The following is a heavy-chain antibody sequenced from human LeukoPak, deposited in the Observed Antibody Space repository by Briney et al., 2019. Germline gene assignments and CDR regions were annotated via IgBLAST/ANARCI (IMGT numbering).Heavy chain of an antibody. D-gene: IGHD2-15*01. V-gene: IGHV1-24*01. CDR2: FDPEDGET. CDR3: ATRYCSGGSCPNYYYYYINV. J-gene: IGHJ6*03. CDR1: GYTLTELS. Sequence: ASVKVSCKVSGYTLTELSMHWVRQAPGKGLEWMGSFDPEDGETIYAQKFQGRVTMTEDTSTDTAYMELSSLRSEDTAVYYCATRYCSGGSCPNYYYYYINVWGKGTTVTISS.